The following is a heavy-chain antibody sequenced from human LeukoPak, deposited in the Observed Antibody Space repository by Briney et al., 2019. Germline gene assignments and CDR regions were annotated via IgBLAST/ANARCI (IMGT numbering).Heavy chain of an antibody. CDR3: ATGVASAFTY. CDR1: GYTFTGYY. D-gene: IGHD3-3*01. CDR2: VNPDSGDS. Sequence: ASVKVSCKVSGYTFTGYYIHWVRQAPGQGLEWMAFVNPDSGDSYSAPKFQGRVTMTRDTSISTASMELNWLTSDDTAVYYCATGVASAFTYWGQGTLVTVSS. V-gene: IGHV1-2*02. J-gene: IGHJ4*02.